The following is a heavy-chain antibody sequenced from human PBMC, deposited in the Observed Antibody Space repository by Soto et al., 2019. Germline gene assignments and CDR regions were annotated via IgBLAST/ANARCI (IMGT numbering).Heavy chain of an antibody. V-gene: IGHV3-15*01. D-gene: IGHD3-16*02. CDR1: GFTFSDAW. Sequence: EVQLVESGGGLVKPGGSLRLSCAASGFTFSDAWMSWVRQAPGKGLEWVGRIKSKTDGGTTDYAAPVKGRFTISRDDSKNTLYLQMSSLKTDDTAVYSCTTAMDLGELSLPRHFDYWGQGTLVTVSS. CDR2: IKSKTDGGTT. J-gene: IGHJ4*02. CDR3: TTAMDLGELSLPRHFDY.